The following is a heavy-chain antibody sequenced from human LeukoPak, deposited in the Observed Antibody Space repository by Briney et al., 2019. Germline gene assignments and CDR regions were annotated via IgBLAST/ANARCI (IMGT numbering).Heavy chain of an antibody. CDR1: GYTFTGYY. V-gene: IGHV1-2*02. CDR3: AREGGLYYYDMGDY. CDR2: INPNSGGT. Sequence: ASVKVSCKASGYTFTGYYMHWVRQAPGQGLEWMGWINPNSGGTNYAQKFQGRVTMTRDTSISTAYMELSRLRSDDTAVYYCAREGGLYYYDMGDYWGQGTLVTVSS. J-gene: IGHJ4*02. D-gene: IGHD3-22*01.